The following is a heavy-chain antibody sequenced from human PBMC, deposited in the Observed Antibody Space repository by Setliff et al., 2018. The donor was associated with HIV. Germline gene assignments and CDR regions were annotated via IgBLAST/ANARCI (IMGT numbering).Heavy chain of an antibody. J-gene: IGHJ4*02. CDR2: IYYSGST. V-gene: IGHV4-39*01. D-gene: IGHD3-10*01. CDR1: GDSIGNSSYY. Sequence: SETLSLTCTVSGDSIGNSSYYWAWIRQPPGKGLEWIGNIYYSGSTYYNPSLKTRVTISVDGSKNQFSLKLKSVTAADTAVYYCARWHPPYGFWEEDYWGQGTLVTVSS. CDR3: ARWHPPYGFWEEDY.